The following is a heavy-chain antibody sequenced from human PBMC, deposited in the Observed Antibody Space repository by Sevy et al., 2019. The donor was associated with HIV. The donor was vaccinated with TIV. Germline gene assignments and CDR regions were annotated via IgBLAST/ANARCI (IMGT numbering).Heavy chain of an antibody. V-gene: IGHV4-34*01. CDR3: ARDSHNYFDY. J-gene: IGHJ4*02. CDR1: GGSFSGYS. CDR2: INHSGST. Sequence: SETLSLTCAVYGGSFSGYSWSWIRQPPGKGLEWMGEINHSGSTNYNPSLKSRVTISVDTSKNQFSLKLSSVTAADTAVYYCARDSHNYFDYWGQGTLVTVSS.